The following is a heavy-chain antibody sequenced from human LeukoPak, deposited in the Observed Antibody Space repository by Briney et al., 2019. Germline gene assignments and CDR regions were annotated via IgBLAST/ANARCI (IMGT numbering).Heavy chain of an antibody. CDR2: IYPGDSDT. Sequence: GESLKISCKGSGYSFTTYWIGWVRQMPGKGLQWMGIIYPGDSDTRYSPSFQGQVTISADKSISTAYLQWTSLKASDTAMYYCARLPIAVAGPPAAFDIWGQGTMVTVSS. V-gene: IGHV5-51*01. D-gene: IGHD6-19*01. CDR3: ARLPIAVAGPPAAFDI. CDR1: GYSFTTYW. J-gene: IGHJ3*02.